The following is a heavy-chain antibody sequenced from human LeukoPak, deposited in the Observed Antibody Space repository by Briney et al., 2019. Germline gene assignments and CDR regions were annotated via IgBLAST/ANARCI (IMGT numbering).Heavy chain of an antibody. CDR3: AREKYYYDSSGPAFDI. CDR2: ISSSSSYI. CDR1: GFTFSSYS. D-gene: IGHD3-22*01. Sequence: KAGGSLRLSCAASGFTFSSYSMNWVSQAPGKGLEWVSSISSSSSYIYYADSVKGRFTISRDNAKNSLYLQMNSLRAEDTAVYYCAREKYYYDSSGPAFDIWGQGTMVTVSS. J-gene: IGHJ3*02. V-gene: IGHV3-21*01.